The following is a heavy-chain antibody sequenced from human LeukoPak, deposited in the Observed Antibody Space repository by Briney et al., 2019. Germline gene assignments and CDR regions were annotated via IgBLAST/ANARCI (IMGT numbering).Heavy chain of an antibody. D-gene: IGHD4-23*01. V-gene: IGHV1-46*01. CDR2: INPSGGSA. J-gene: IGHJ6*02. CDR3: ARFTYGGNSAGMDV. Sequence: ASVKVSCKASGYTFSIYNMHWVRQAPGQGLEWMGIINPSGGSASDAQKFQGRLTMTRDTSTSTLYMELSSLRSEDTAVYYCARFTYGGNSAGMDVWGRGTTVTVSS. CDR1: GYTFSIYN.